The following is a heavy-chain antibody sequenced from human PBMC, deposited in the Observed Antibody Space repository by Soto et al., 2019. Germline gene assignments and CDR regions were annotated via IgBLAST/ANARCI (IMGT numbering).Heavy chain of an antibody. J-gene: IGHJ6*02. D-gene: IGHD3-22*01. CDR2: ISYDGSNK. CDR3: ARDLVYYDSSGSPQAYGMDV. Sequence: GGSLRLSCAASGFTFSSYAMHWVRQAPGKGLEWVAVISYDGSNKYYADSVKGRFTISRDNSKNTLYLQMNSLRAEDTAVYYCARDLVYYDSSGSPQAYGMDVWGQGTTVTVSS. CDR1: GFTFSSYA. V-gene: IGHV3-30-3*01.